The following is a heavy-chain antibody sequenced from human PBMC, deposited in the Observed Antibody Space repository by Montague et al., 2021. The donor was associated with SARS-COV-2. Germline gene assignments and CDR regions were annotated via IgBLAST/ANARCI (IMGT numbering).Heavy chain of an antibody. CDR1: GGPLSGNNW. CDR2: ILHSVPGCFN. J-gene: IGHJ6*02. D-gene: IGHD1-7*01. CDR3: AKSTRPLWHYEGLDV. V-gene: IGHV4-4*02. Sequence: SETLSLTCAVYGGPLSGNNWCNSLRHPPGKGLECMGKILHSVPGCFNHXNPPLTSRVSTGVDESKNQFSLKMRSVTAADTAVYYCAKSTRPLWHYEGLDVWGQGTTVTVSS.